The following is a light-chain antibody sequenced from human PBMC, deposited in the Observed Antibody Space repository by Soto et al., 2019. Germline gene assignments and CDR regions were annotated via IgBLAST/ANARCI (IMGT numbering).Light chain of an antibody. CDR2: GAS. CDR3: QQFDSSPLT. CDR1: QRISTSF. J-gene: IGKJ4*01. V-gene: IGKV3-20*01. Sequence: EIVLTQSPGTLSLSPGERATLSCRASQRISTSFLAWYQQKPGQAPRLLIYGASSRATGIPDRFSGSGSGTDFTLTISRLEPEDIAVFYCQQFDSSPLTFGGGTKVEIK.